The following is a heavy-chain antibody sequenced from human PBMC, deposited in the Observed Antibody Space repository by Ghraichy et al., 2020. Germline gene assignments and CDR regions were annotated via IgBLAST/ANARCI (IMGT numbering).Heavy chain of an antibody. Sequence: SQTLSLTCAVSGYSISSGYYWGWIRQPPGKGLEWIGSIYHSGSTYYNPSLKSRVTISVDTSKNQFSLKLSSVTAADTAVYYCARDQWLDTYLNWFDPWGQGTLVTVSS. CDR3: ARDQWLDTYLNWFDP. CDR1: GYSISSGYY. V-gene: IGHV4-38-2*02. J-gene: IGHJ5*02. D-gene: IGHD6-19*01. CDR2: IYHSGST.